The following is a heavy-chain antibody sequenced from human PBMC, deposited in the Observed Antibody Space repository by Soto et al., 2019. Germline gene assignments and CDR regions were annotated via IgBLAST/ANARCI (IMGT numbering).Heavy chain of an antibody. V-gene: IGHV4-34*01. CDR1: GGSFSGYY. CDR2: INHSGST. CDR3: ARSLVVVTLYSMDV. J-gene: IGHJ6*02. D-gene: IGHD2-21*02. Sequence: SETLSLTCAVYGGSFSGYYWSWIRQPPGKGLEWIGEINHSGSTNYNPSLKSRVTISVDTSKNQFSLKLSSVTAADTAVYYCARSLVVVTLYSMDVWGQGTTVTVSS.